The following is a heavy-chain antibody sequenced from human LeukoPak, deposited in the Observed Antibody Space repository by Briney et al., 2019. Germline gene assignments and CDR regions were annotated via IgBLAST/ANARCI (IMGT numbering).Heavy chain of an antibody. V-gene: IGHV1-69*13. CDR1: GGTFSSYA. CDR3: ARAREQWLVLSGDFDY. CDR2: IIPIFGTA. J-gene: IGHJ4*02. Sequence: ASVTVSCKASGGTFSSYAISWVRQAPGQGLEWMGGIIPIFGTANYAQKFQGRVTITADESTSTAHMELSSLRSEDTAVYYCARAREQWLVLSGDFDYWGQGTLVTVSS. D-gene: IGHD6-19*01.